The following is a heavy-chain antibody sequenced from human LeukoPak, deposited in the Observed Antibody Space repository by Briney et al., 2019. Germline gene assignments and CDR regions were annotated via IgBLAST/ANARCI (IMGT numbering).Heavy chain of an antibody. J-gene: IGHJ6*02. D-gene: IGHD2-15*01. Sequence: PGGSLRLSCAASGFTVSSNYMSWVRQAPGKGLEWVSVISGSGGSTYYADSVKGRFTISRDNSKNTLYLQMNSLRAEDTAVYYCAKGALLLYYYGMDVWGQGTTVTVSS. CDR3: AKGALLLYYYGMDV. CDR1: GFTVSSNY. CDR2: ISGSGGST. V-gene: IGHV3-23*01.